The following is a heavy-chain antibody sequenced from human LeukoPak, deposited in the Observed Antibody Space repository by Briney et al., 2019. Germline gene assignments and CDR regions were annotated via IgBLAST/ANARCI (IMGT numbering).Heavy chain of an antibody. D-gene: IGHD3-22*01. J-gene: IGHJ2*01. CDR2: ISSNSHYI. CDR1: GFTFSTYS. CDR3: ARPHDTSGYESYWYFDL. Sequence: GGSLRLSCAASGFTFSTYSMNWVRQAPGKGLEWVSSISSNSHYIYYADSLQGRFTISRDNAKNSLYLQMNSLRAEDTAVYYCARPHDTSGYESYWYFDLWGRGTLVTVSS. V-gene: IGHV3-21*01.